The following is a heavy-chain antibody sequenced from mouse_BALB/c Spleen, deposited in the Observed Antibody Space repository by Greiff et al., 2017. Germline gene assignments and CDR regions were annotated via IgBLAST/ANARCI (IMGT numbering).Heavy chain of an antibody. J-gene: IGHJ3*01. D-gene: IGHD1-1*02. CDR3: ARVDYGSWFAD. Sequence: VQGVESGPGLVAPSQSLSITCTVSGFSLTSYGVHWVRQPPGKGLEWLGVIWAGGSTNYNSALMSRLSISKDNSKSQVFLKMNSLQTDDTAMYYCARVDYGSWFADWGQGTLVTVSA. CDR2: IWAGGST. V-gene: IGHV2-9*02. CDR1: GFSLTSYG.